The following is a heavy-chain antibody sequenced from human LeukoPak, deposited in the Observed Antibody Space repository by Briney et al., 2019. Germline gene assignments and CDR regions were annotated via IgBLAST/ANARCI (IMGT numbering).Heavy chain of an antibody. CDR2: IYYSVTT. J-gene: IGHJ4*02. CDR3: ARDSGVGARGMDY. V-gene: IGHV4-39*07. D-gene: IGHD1-26*01. Sequence: SETLSLTCTVSGGSISSSDYYWGWIRQPPGKGLEWIGSIYYSVTTYYNPSLKSRVTISVDTSKNQFSLKLNSVTAADTAVYYCARDSGVGARGMDYWGQGTLVTVSS. CDR1: GGSISSSDYY.